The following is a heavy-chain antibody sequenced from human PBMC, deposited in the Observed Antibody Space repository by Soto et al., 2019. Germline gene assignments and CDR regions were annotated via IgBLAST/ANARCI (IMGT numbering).Heavy chain of an antibody. D-gene: IGHD3-16*01. CDR2: TIPIFASA. J-gene: IGHJ6*02. Sequence: QVQLVQTGAEVKKPGSSVRVSCKASGGTFSSFVVIWVRQAPGQGLEWMGETIPIFASANYAQNFQGRVAIKSDDFTNTVYMELSSLRSDDAAVYYCAAGEKSGYYGFVVWGQGTTVIVSS. CDR1: GGTFSSFV. V-gene: IGHV1-69*01. CDR3: AAGEKSGYYGFVV.